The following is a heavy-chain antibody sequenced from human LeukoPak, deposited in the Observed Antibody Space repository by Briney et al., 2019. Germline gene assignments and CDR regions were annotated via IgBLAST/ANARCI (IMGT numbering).Heavy chain of an antibody. J-gene: IGHJ4*02. CDR2: IKKDGSEQ. D-gene: IGHD5-24*01. V-gene: IGHV3-7*01. Sequence: PGGSLRLSCVASGFSFSDHWMNWFRQAPGKGLGWVATIKKDGSEQYYVDSMKGRLTISRDNAKNSVYLQIHNLRAEDTAVYYCARDLGWLQSDYWGQGTLVTVSS. CDR1: GFSFSDHW. CDR3: ARDLGWLQSDY.